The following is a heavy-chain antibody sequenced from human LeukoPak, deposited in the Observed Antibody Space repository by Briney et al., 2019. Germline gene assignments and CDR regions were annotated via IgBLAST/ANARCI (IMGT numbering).Heavy chain of an antibody. J-gene: IGHJ4*02. D-gene: IGHD3-16*01. Sequence: GGSLRLSCAASGFTFSGSAMHWVRQASGKGLEWVGRIRSKANSYATAYAASVKGRFTISRDDSKNTAYLQMDSLKTEDTAVYYCARRSDTFGGQVVEYWGQGTLVTVSS. V-gene: IGHV3-73*01. CDR3: ARRSDTFGGQVVEY. CDR1: GFTFSGSA. CDR2: IRSKANSYAT.